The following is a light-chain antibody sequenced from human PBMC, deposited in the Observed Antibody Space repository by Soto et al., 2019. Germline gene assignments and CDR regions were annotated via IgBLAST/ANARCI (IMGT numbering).Light chain of an antibody. J-gene: IGKJ1*01. Sequence: EVVLTQSPATLSLSPGERATLSCRASQTVSSFLAWYQQRPGQAPRLLIYDASHRATGIPARFSGSGSGTDFTLTISRLEPEDFAVYCCQQRSNWPKTFGQGTKVEIK. CDR1: QTVSSF. CDR2: DAS. V-gene: IGKV3-11*01. CDR3: QQRSNWPKT.